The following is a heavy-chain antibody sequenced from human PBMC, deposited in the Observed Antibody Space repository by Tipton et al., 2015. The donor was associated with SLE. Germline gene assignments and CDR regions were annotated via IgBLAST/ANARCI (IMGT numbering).Heavy chain of an antibody. J-gene: IGHJ4*02. Sequence: GLVKPSETLSLTCTVSGDTIDGNTYFWDWIRQPPGRGLMLIGSISYSGATSYNPSLKSRVTISVDTSKNHFSLSLISVTAADTAVYYCARLTPWGYDYWGPGMLVTVSS. V-gene: IGHV4-39*07. CDR3: ARLTPWGYDY. CDR1: GDTIDGNTYF. CDR2: ISYSGAT. D-gene: IGHD7-27*01.